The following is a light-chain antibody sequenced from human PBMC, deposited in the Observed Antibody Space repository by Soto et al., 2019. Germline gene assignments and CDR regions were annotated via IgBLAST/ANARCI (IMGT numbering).Light chain of an antibody. CDR1: STNIGSNN. CDR2: GTS. J-gene: IGLJ2*01. Sequence: QSVLTQPPSASGTPGQRVTISCSGTSTNIGSNNVNWYQQVPGTAPKFLIYGTSQRPSGVPDRFSGSKSGTSASLDISGLQSEDEADYYCAAWDDSLNGVVFGGGTQLTAL. V-gene: IGLV1-44*01. CDR3: AAWDDSLNGVV.